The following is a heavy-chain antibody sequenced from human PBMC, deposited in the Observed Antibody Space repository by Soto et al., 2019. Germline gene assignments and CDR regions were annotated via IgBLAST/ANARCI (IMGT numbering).Heavy chain of an antibody. V-gene: IGHV3-30*18. D-gene: IGHD6-13*01. Sequence: QVQLVESGGGVVQPGRSLRLSCAASGFTFSSYGMHWVRQAPGKGLEWVAVISYDGSNTYYADSVKGRFTISRDNSKNTLYLQMNSLRAEDTAVYYCAKDAFIAAAGCDYWGQGTLVTVSS. CDR3: AKDAFIAAAGCDY. CDR2: ISYDGSNT. CDR1: GFTFSSYG. J-gene: IGHJ4*02.